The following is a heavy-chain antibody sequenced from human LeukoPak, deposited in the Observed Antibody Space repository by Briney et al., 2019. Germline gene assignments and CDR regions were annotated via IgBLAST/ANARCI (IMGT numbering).Heavy chain of an antibody. J-gene: IGHJ4*02. Sequence: GGSLRLSCAASGFTFDRHAMCWVRQAPGKGLEWISYISSTSSTIRSADSVEGRVTISRDNAKNSLYLQMNSLRDEDTAVYYCVRTRAGYFFDYWGQGSLVTVSS. CDR3: VRTRAGYFFDY. V-gene: IGHV3-48*02. CDR2: ISSTSSTI. CDR1: GFTFDRHA.